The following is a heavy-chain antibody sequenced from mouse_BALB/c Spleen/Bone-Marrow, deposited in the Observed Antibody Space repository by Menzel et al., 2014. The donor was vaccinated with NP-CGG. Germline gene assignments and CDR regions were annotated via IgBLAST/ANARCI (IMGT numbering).Heavy chain of an antibody. J-gene: IGHJ4*01. Sequence: EVKLMESGPELVKPGASVKISCKTSGYTFTEYTMHWVKQSHGKSLEWIGGINPNNGGTSYNQKFKGKATLTVDKSSSTAYMELRSLTSEDSAVYYCARRGGSSYAMDYWGQGTSVTVSS. D-gene: IGHD1-1*01. CDR1: GYTFTEYT. CDR2: INPNNGGT. V-gene: IGHV1-18*01. CDR3: ARRGGSSYAMDY.